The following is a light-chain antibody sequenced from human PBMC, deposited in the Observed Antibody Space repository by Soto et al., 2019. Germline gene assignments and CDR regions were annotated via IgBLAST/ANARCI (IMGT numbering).Light chain of an antibody. CDR2: AAF. Sequence: DFQMTQSPSSLSASVGDRVTITCRATQAINNYVAWYQQKPGKAPNLLNYAAFTLHSGVPSRFSGSGSGTDFTLTISSLQPEDVAIYYCQKYNSAPWAFGQGTKVEVK. CDR3: QKYNSAPWA. CDR1: QAINNY. J-gene: IGKJ1*01. V-gene: IGKV1-27*01.